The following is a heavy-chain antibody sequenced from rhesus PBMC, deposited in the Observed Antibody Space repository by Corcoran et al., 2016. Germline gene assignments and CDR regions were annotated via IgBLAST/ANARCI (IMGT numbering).Heavy chain of an antibody. CDR1: GGSISGYYN. CDR3: ARQGYTDHLGGLDS. Sequence: QVQLQESGPGLVKPSETLSLTCTVSGGSISGYYNWNWIRQSPGRGLELIGAVYSITARTNNNPSLKSRVIISKDTSKNQFSRRLTSVTAADTAVYYCARQGYTDHLGGLDSWGQGVVVTVSS. CDR2: VYSITART. J-gene: IGHJ6*01. D-gene: IGHD2-39*02. V-gene: IGHV4-143*01.